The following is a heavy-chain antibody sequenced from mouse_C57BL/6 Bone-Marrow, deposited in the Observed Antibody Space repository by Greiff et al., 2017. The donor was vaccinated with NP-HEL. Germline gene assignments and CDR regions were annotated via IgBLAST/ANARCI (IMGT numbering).Heavy chain of an antibody. J-gene: IGHJ2*01. V-gene: IGHV1-69*01. CDR3: GRRCGYDYVDDF. Sequence: QVQLQQPGAELVMPGASVKLSCKASGYTFTSYWMHWVKQRPGQGLEWIGEIDPSDSYTNYNQKFKGKSTLTVDKSSSTAYMQLSSLTSEDSAVYYCGRRCGYDYVDDFGGRGTTLTVSS. CDR2: IDPSDSYT. CDR1: GYTFTSYW. D-gene: IGHD2-4*01.